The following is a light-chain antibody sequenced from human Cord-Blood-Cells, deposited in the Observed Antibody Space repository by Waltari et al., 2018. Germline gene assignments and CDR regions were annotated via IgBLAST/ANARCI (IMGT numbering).Light chain of an antibody. CDR1: RSDVGGYNY. CDR2: DVS. Sequence: QSALTQPASVSGSPGQSITSSCTGTRSDVGGYNYVSWYQQHPGKAPKLMIYDVSNRPSGVSNRFSGSKSGNTASLTISGLQAEDEADYYCSSYTSSSTLFGTGTKVTVL. J-gene: IGLJ1*01. CDR3: SSYTSSSTL. V-gene: IGLV2-14*01.